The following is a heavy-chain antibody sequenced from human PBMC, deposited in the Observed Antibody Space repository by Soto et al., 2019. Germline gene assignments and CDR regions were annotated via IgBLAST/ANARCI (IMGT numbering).Heavy chain of an antibody. CDR1: GYTFTSYY. Sequence: GASVKVSCKASGYTFTSYYMHWVRQAPGQGLEWMGIINPSGGSTSYAQKFQGRVTMTRDTSTSTVYMELSSLRSEETAVYYCARVEVGATEDTDTDAFDIWGQGTMVTVSS. J-gene: IGHJ3*02. V-gene: IGHV1-46*01. CDR2: INPSGGST. CDR3: ARVEVGATEDTDTDAFDI. D-gene: IGHD1-26*01.